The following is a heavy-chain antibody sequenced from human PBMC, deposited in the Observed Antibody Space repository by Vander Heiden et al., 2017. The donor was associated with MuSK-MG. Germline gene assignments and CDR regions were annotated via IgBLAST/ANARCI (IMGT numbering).Heavy chain of an antibody. J-gene: IGHJ3*02. D-gene: IGHD7-27*01. V-gene: IGHV3-49*04. Sequence: EVQLVESGGGLVQPGRSLRVSCTASGFSFGDYAMSLVRQAPGKGLEWVGFIRSKAYGGTTEYAASVKGRFTISREDTKSIAELQMNSLKTEDTAVYYCTRDQGNWGLIDAFDIWGQGTMVTVSS. CDR1: GFSFGDYA. CDR2: IRSKAYGGTT. CDR3: TRDQGNWGLIDAFDI.